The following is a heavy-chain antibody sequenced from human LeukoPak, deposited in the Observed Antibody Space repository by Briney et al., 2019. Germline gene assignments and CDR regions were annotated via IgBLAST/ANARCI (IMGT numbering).Heavy chain of an antibody. Sequence: SETLSLTCTVSGGSISSYYWSWISQPPGKGLEWIGEINHSGSTNYNPSLKSRVTISVDTSKNQFSLKLSSVTAADTAVYYCARPPVYDFWSGYVGGYYMDVWGKGTTVTVSS. V-gene: IGHV4-34*01. CDR2: INHSGST. CDR1: GGSISSYY. D-gene: IGHD3-3*01. J-gene: IGHJ6*03. CDR3: ARPPVYDFWSGYVGGYYMDV.